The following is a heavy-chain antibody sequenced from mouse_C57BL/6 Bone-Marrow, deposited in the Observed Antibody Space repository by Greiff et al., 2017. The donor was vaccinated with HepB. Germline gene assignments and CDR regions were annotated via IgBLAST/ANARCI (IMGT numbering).Heavy chain of an antibody. CDR3: ARHPTTVVASYYFDY. CDR1: GFTFSSYT. V-gene: IGHV5-9*01. CDR2: ISGGGGNT. J-gene: IGHJ2*01. Sequence: EVKVVESGGGLVKPGGSLKLSCAASGFTFSSYTMSWVRQTPEKRLEWVATISGGGGNTYYPDSVKGRFTISRDNAKNTLYLQMCSLRSEDTALYYCARHPTTVVASYYFDYWGQGTTLTVSS. D-gene: IGHD1-1*01.